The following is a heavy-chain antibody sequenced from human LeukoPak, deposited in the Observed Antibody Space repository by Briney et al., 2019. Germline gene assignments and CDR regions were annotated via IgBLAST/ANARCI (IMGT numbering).Heavy chain of an antibody. D-gene: IGHD6-19*01. Sequence: SETLSLTCAVYGGSFSGYYWSWIRQPPGKGLEWIGEINHSGSTNYNPSLKSRVTISVDTSKNQFSLKLSSVTAADTAVYYCARATYSSGWYGYWGQGSLVTVPS. CDR2: INHSGST. CDR1: GGSFSGYY. CDR3: ARATYSSGWYGY. V-gene: IGHV4-34*01. J-gene: IGHJ4*02.